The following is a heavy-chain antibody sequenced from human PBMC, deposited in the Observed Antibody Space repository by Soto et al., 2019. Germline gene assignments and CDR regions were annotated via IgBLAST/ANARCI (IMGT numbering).Heavy chain of an antibody. D-gene: IGHD3-22*01. CDR3: ARQIYDSDTGPNFQYYFDS. CDR2: IDPSDSQT. J-gene: IGHJ4*02. V-gene: IGHV5-10-1*01. Sequence: GESLKISCKGSGYSFAGYWITWVRQKPGKGLEWMGRIDPSDSQTYYSPSFRGHVTISVTKSITTVFLQWSSLRASDTAMYFCARQIYDSDTGPNFQYYFDSWGQGTPVTVSS. CDR1: GYSFAGYW.